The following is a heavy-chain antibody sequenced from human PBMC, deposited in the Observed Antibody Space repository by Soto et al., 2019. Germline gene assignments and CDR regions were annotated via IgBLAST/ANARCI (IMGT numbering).Heavy chain of an antibody. D-gene: IGHD3-3*01. Sequence: GGSLRLSCAASGFTFSSYAMSWVRQAPGKGLEWVSAISGSGGSTYYADSVKGRFTISRDNSKNTLYLQMNSLRAEDTAVYYCAKLLVDFWTGYFHALDVWGQGNTVTVSS. CDR3: AKLLVDFWTGYFHALDV. V-gene: IGHV3-23*01. CDR1: GFTFSSYA. CDR2: ISGSGGST. J-gene: IGHJ6*02.